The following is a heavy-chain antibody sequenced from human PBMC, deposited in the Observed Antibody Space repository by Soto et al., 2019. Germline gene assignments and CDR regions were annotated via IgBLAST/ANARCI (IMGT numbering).Heavy chain of an antibody. D-gene: IGHD1-26*01. CDR1: GYSFTSYC. CDR3: ARCQDKWERHYNYGMDV. CDR2: IDPSDGGT. V-gene: IGHV1-46*01. Sequence: QVQLVQSGAEVNKPGASVKVSCKASGYSFTSYCMHWVRQAHGQGLEWMGIIDPSDGGTTSAQKFQGRGTMTKDTSTYTVYMELSSLRSEDTAIYYCARCQDKWERHYNYGMDVWGQGTTVTVSS. J-gene: IGHJ6*02.